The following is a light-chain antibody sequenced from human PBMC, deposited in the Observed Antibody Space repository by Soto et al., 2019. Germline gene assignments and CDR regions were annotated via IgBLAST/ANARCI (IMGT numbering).Light chain of an antibody. CDR2: GAS. CDR1: QSVSSSY. J-gene: IGKJ5*01. CDR3: QTVDKWPL. V-gene: IGKV3D-7*01. Sequence: PGERVTLSCRASQSVSSSYLTWYQQKPGQAPRLLIYGASTRATGIPARFSGSGSGTDFTLTISSLQPEDFAVYYCQTVDKWPLFGQGTRLEIK.